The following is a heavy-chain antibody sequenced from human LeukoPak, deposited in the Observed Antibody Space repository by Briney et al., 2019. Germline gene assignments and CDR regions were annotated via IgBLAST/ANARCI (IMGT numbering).Heavy chain of an antibody. CDR2: INPNSGGT. V-gene: IGHV1-2*02. CDR1: GYTFTGYY. J-gene: IGHJ4*02. D-gene: IGHD3-10*01. Sequence: ASVKVSCKASGYTFTGYYMHWVRQAPGQGLEWMGWINPNSGGTNYAQKFQGRVTMTRDTSISTAYMELSRLRSDDTAVYYCARDYYGSGSPLVWGQGTHVTVSS. CDR3: ARDYYGSGSPLV.